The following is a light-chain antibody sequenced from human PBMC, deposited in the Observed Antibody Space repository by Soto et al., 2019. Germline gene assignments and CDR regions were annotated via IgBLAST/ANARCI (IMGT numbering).Light chain of an antibody. CDR2: QDT. V-gene: IGLV3-1*01. Sequence: SYELTQPPSVSVSPGQTASITCSGDKLGDKYVCWYQQRPGQSPILVMYQDTKRPSGVPNRFSGSNSGNTATLTISGTQAVDEADYYCQAWDTRKVFGGGTKLTVL. CDR1: KLGDKY. CDR3: QAWDTRKV. J-gene: IGLJ2*01.